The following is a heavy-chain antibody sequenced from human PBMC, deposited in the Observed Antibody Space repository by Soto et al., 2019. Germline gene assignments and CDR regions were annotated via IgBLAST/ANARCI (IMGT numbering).Heavy chain of an antibody. V-gene: IGHV3-66*04. Sequence: GGSLRLSCAASGFTVSSNYMSWVRQAPGKGLEWVSVIYSGGSTYYADSVKGRFTISRDNSKNTLYLQMNSLRAEDTAVYYCARHCSGGSCYSLSRESFDYWGQGTLVTVSS. CDR2: IYSGGST. CDR1: GFTVSSNY. D-gene: IGHD2-15*01. CDR3: ARHCSGGSCYSLSRESFDY. J-gene: IGHJ4*02.